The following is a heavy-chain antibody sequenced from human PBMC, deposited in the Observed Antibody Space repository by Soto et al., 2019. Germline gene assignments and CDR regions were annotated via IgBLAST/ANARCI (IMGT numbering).Heavy chain of an antibody. D-gene: IGHD6-13*01. CDR2: ISGSGGST. CDR1: GFTFSSYA. CDR3: AKVSHSSSWYPGEDYFDY. J-gene: IGHJ4*02. V-gene: IGHV3-23*01. Sequence: EVQLLESGGGLVQPGGSLRLSCAASGFTFSSYAMSWVRQAPGKGLEWVSAISGSGGSTYYADSVKGRFTISRDNSKNTLYLQMNSLRAEDTAVYYCAKVSHSSSWYPGEDYFDYWGQGTLVTVSS.